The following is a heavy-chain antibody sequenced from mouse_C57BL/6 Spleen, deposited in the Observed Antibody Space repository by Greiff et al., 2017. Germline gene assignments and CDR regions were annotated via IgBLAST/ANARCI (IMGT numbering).Heavy chain of an antibody. D-gene: IGHD3-3*01. V-gene: IGHV1-64*01. CDR3: ARSLSGDAFDY. CDR1: GYTFTSYW. Sequence: QVQLQQPGAELVKPGASVKLSCKASGYTFTSYWMHWVKQRPGQGLEWIGMIHPNSGSTNYNEKFKSKATLTVDKSSSTTYMQLSSLTSEDSAVYNCARSLSGDAFDYWGQGTTLTVSS. CDR2: IHPNSGST. J-gene: IGHJ2*01.